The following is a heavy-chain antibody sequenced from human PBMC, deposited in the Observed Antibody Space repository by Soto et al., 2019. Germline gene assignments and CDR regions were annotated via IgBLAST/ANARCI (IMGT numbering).Heavy chain of an antibody. CDR3: AKDLNYYGSGSYRPDPNYYYYYMDV. CDR2: ISGSGGST. V-gene: IGHV3-23*01. Sequence: GGSLRLSCAASGFTFSSYAMSWVRQAPGKGLEWVSAISGSGGSTYYADSVKGRFTISRDNSKNTLYLQMNSLRAEDTAVYYCAKDLNYYGSGSYRPDPNYYYYYMDVWGKGTTVTVSS. CDR1: GFTFSSYA. D-gene: IGHD3-10*01. J-gene: IGHJ6*03.